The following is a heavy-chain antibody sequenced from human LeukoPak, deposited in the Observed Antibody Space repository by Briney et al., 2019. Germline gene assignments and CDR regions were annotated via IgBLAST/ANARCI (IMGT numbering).Heavy chain of an antibody. V-gene: IGHV1-18*01. CDR3: ARDPGDIVVVVTSMDY. D-gene: IGHD2-15*01. Sequence: GASVKVSCKASGYTFSSYGISWVRQAPGQGLEWMGWTSPYNGNTNYAQKLQGRVTMTTDTSTSTAYMELRSLRSDDTAVYYCARDPGDIVVVVTSMDYWGQGTLVTVSS. J-gene: IGHJ4*02. CDR2: TSPYNGNT. CDR1: GYTFSSYG.